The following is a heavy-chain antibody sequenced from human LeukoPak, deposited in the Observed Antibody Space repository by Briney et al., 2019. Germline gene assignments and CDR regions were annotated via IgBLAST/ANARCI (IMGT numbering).Heavy chain of an antibody. CDR3: ARDNPTIFWEGPRGLGPLYGMDV. Sequence: GGSLRLSCAASGFTFSSYSMNWVRQAPGKGLEWVSYISSSSSTIYYADSVKGRFTISRDNAKNSLYLQMNSLRAEDTAVYYCARDNPTIFWEGPRGLGPLYGMDVWGQGTTVTVSS. J-gene: IGHJ6*02. CDR2: ISSSSSTI. D-gene: IGHD3-9*01. V-gene: IGHV3-48*04. CDR1: GFTFSSYS.